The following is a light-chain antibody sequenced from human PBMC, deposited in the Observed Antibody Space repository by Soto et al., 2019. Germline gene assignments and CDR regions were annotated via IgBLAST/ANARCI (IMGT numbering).Light chain of an antibody. CDR3: KSYAGSNTYV. CDR1: KNDIGVYDF. J-gene: IGLJ1*01. V-gene: IGLV2-8*01. Sequence: QSVLTQPPSASGSPGQSVTISCTGTKNDIGVYDFVSWHQHHPGKAPRLIIYEVVQRPSGVPDRFSGSKSGNTASLTVSGLQAADEADYSCKSYAGSNTYVFGSGTKVTVL. CDR2: EVV.